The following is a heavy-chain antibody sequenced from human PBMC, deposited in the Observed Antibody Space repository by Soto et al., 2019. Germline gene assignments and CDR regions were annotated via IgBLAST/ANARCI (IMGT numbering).Heavy chain of an antibody. CDR2: IYYSGST. Sequence: PSETLSLTCTVSGGSISSYYWSWIRQPPGKGLEWIGYIYYSGSTNYDPSLKSRVTISVDTSKNQFSLKLSSVTAADTAVYYCARRYGSSFDIWGQGTMVTVS. D-gene: IGHD3-10*01. V-gene: IGHV4-59*08. CDR3: ARRYGSSFDI. CDR1: GGSISSYY. J-gene: IGHJ3*02.